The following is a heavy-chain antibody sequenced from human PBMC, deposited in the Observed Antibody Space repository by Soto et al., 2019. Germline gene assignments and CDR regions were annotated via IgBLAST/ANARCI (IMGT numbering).Heavy chain of an antibody. D-gene: IGHD6-6*01. CDR3: ARDRRGHIHARPKLPDY. V-gene: IGHV3-7*01. CDR2: IKQDGSEK. CDR1: GFTCSSYG. J-gene: IGHJ4*02. Sequence: GGTLGLSCAASGFTCSSYGMTCAPQATGKGLEWVANIKQDGSEKYYVDSVKGRFTISRDNAKNSLYLQMNSLRAEDTVLYYCARDRRGHIHARPKLPDYWGRGT.